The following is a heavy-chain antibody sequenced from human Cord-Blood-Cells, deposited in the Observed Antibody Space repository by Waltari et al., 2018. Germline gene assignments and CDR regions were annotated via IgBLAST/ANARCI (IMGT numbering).Heavy chain of an antibody. CDR3: ATYSASRGFNY. V-gene: IGHV3-30*02. J-gene: IGHJ4*02. Sequence: QVQLVESGGGVVQPGESLRLSCAASGFTFSTSGLHWVRQAPGKGLEWVAYRRSDGSNIHYADSVKGRFTISRDNSKNTLYLQMNSLRAEDTAVYYCATYSASRGFNYWGQGTLVTVSS. CDR2: RRSDGSNI. CDR1: GFTFSTSG. D-gene: IGHD6-13*01.